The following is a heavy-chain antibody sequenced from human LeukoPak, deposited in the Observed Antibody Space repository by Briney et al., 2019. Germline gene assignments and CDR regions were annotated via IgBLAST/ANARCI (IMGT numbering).Heavy chain of an antibody. Sequence: SETLSLTCAVSGYSISSGYSWGWIRQPPGEGLEWIASIYHSGSTYYNPSLKSRVTISVDTSKNQFSLKLSSVTAADTAVYYCARVEMATIWGYYYYYYMDVWGKGTTVTVSS. CDR1: GYSISSGYS. CDR2: IYHSGST. V-gene: IGHV4-38-2*01. J-gene: IGHJ6*03. CDR3: ARVEMATIWGYYYYYYMDV. D-gene: IGHD5-24*01.